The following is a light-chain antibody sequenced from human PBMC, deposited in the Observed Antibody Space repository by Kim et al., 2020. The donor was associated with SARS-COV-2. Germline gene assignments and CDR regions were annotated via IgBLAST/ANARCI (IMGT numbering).Light chain of an antibody. V-gene: IGKV3-20*01. Sequence: EIVLTQSPGTLSLSPGERATLSCRASQSISSSYLAWYQQKPGQAPGILIYGASSRATGIPDRFSGSGSGTDFTLTISRLEPEDFAVYYCQQYAGFITFGLGTRLEIK. CDR2: GAS. J-gene: IGKJ5*01. CDR1: QSISSSY. CDR3: QQYAGFIT.